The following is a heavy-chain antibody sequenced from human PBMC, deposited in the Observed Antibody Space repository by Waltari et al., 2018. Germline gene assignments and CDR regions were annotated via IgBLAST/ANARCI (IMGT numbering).Heavy chain of an antibody. D-gene: IGHD3-10*01. CDR3: ARALPGEITVYDY. CDR1: GSTFRRHG. J-gene: IGHJ4*02. CDR2: KKQDGTQQ. V-gene: IGHV3-7*01. Sequence: EVQLVESGGGLVQPGGSLRLSCLPSGSTFRRHGMSWVRQVPEKGLEWVADKKQDGTQQYYVDSVKGRFTVSRDNHKNSLFLQMNSLRAEDTAVYYCARALPGEITVYDYWAQGALVTVSS.